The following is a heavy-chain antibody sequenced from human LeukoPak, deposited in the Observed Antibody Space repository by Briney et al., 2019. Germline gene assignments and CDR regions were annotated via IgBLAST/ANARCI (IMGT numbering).Heavy chain of an antibody. J-gene: IGHJ4*02. CDR2: ISWNSGSI. D-gene: IGHD1-20*01. CDR1: GFTFDDYA. CDR3: AKAGLTGTHFDY. Sequence: GRSLRLSCAASGFTFDDYAMHWVRHAPGKGLEWVSGISWNSGSIGYADSVKGRFTISRDNAKNSLYLQMSSLRAEDTALYYCAKAGLTGTHFDYWGQGTLVTVSS. V-gene: IGHV3-9*01.